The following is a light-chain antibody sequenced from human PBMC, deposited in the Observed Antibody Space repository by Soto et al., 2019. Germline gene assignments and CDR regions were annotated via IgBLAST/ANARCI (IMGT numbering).Light chain of an antibody. CDR1: SSDVGDYEH. V-gene: IGLV2-18*01. CDR2: DVI. Sequence: QSALTQPPSVSGSPGQSVTISCTVTSSDVGDYEHVSWYQLAPGTAPKLLISDVINWPSGVPDRFSGSKSGNTPSLTISGLQAEDEADYYCGLFTSSATWVFGGGTKVTVL. CDR3: GLFTSSATWV. J-gene: IGLJ3*02.